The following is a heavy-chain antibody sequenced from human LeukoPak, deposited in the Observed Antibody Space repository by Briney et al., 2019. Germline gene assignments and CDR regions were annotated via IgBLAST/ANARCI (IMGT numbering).Heavy chain of an antibody. Sequence: SETLSLTCTVSGGSISTYYWSWIWQPPGKGLEWIGYSDYSGSTSYNPSLKSRVTISVDTSKNQFSLKLSSVTAADTAVYYCARAGYSYGQPEYYFDYWGQGTLVTVSS. D-gene: IGHD5-18*01. CDR3: ARAGYSYGQPEYYFDY. CDR2: SDYSGST. V-gene: IGHV4-59*01. J-gene: IGHJ4*02. CDR1: GGSISTYY.